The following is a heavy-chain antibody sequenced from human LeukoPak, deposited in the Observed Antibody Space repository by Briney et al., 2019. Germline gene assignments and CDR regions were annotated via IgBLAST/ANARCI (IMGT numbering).Heavy chain of an antibody. J-gene: IGHJ3*02. CDR2: FDPEDGET. Sequence: ASVKVSCKVSGYTLTELSMHWVRQAPGKGLEWMGGFDPEDGETIYAQKFQGRVTMTEDTSTDTAYMELSSLRSEDTAVYYCATEDPWFGELHDAFDIWGQGTMVTVSS. V-gene: IGHV1-24*01. CDR1: GYTLTELS. D-gene: IGHD3-10*01. CDR3: ATEDPWFGELHDAFDI.